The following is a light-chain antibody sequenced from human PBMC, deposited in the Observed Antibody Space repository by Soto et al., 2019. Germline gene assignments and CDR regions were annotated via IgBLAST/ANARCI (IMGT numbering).Light chain of an antibody. CDR2: EDN. Sequence: QSALTQPASVSGSPGQSITISCTGTSSDVGSYNLVSWYQQHPGTAPKLMIYEDNKRASGVSNRFSGSTSGITASLTISVLQAEEEADYYCCSYAGSSTWVFGGGTKVTVL. J-gene: IGLJ3*02. V-gene: IGLV2-23*01. CDR3: CSYAGSSTWV. CDR1: SSDVGSYNL.